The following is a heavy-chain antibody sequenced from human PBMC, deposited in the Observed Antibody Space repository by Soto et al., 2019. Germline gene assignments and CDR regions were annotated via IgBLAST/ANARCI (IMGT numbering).Heavy chain of an antibody. CDR3: AKDINNWNYGYYYGMDV. J-gene: IGHJ6*02. D-gene: IGHD1-7*01. Sequence: GGSLRLSCAASGFTFSSYGMHWVRQAPGKGLEWVAVISYDGSNKYYADSVKGRFTISRDNSKNTLYLQMNSLRAEDTAVYYCAKDINNWNYGYYYGMDVWGQGTTVTVSS. CDR1: GFTFSSYG. V-gene: IGHV3-30*18. CDR2: ISYDGSNK.